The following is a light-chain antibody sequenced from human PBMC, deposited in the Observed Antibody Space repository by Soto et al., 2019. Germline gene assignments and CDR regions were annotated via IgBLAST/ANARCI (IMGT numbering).Light chain of an antibody. J-gene: IGKJ4*01. CDR3: QQRLNWPLT. CDR1: QSVSSN. CDR2: GAS. V-gene: IGKV3-15*01. Sequence: EIVMTQSPATLSVSPGERATLSCRASQSVSSNLAWYQQKPGQAPRLLIYGASTRATGIPARFSGSGSGTEFTLTISSLQSEDFAVYYCQQRLNWPLTFGGGTTVEIK.